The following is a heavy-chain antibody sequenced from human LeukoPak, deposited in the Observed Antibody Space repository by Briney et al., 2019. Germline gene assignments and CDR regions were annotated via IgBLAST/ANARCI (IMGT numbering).Heavy chain of an antibody. CDR2: IYYRGNT. Sequence: SETLSLTCTVSGGSISSSPYYWAWIRQPPGRGLEWIGSIYYRGNTYHNPSLKSRVTISVDPSKNQFSLSVISVTAADTAVYFCARPTTGPATQGYDSWGQGILVTFAS. CDR1: GGSISSSPYY. J-gene: IGHJ4*02. V-gene: IGHV4-39*01. CDR3: ARPTTGPATQGYDS. D-gene: IGHD1-1*01.